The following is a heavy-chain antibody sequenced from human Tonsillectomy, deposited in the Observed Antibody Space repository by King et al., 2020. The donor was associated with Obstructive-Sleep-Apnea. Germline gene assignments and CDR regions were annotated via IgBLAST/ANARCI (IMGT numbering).Heavy chain of an antibody. J-gene: IGHJ4*02. CDR1: GFTFSSYA. Sequence: VQLVESGGGLVQPGGSLRLSCAASGFTFSSYAMSWVRQAPGKGLEWVSGISGRGGSTYYADSVKGRFTISRDNSNNTMHMQMNSLRAEDTAVYYCAKVRYFDWLSDFDYWGQGTLVTVSS. D-gene: IGHD3-9*01. CDR2: ISGRGGST. CDR3: AKVRYFDWLSDFDY. V-gene: IGHV3-23*04.